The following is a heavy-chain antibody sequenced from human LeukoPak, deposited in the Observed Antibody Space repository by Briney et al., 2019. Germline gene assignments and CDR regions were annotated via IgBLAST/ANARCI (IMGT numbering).Heavy chain of an antibody. J-gene: IGHJ4*02. CDR3: ARHIVGATMRIDY. Sequence: SETLSPTCTVSDGSISSSTYYWGWLRQPPGKGLEWIGSIYYSGSTYYNPSLKSRVTMSVDTSKNQFSLKLSSVTAADTAVYYCARHIVGATMRIDYWGQGTLVTVSS. CDR2: IYYSGST. V-gene: IGHV4-39*01. D-gene: IGHD1-26*01. CDR1: DGSISSSTYY.